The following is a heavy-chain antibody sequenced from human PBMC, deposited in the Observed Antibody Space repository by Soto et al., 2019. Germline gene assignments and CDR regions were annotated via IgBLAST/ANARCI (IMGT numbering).Heavy chain of an antibody. CDR3: XXDRXXXXXXYSSGY. Sequence: QVQLVQSGAEVKKPGASVKVSCXASGYTFTSYGISWVRQAPGXGLEWMGWISAYNGNTNYAQKLQGRVTMTTDTSTSTAYMELRSLRSDDTAVYYXXXDRXXXXXXYSSGYWGQGTLVTVSS. J-gene: IGHJ4*02. CDR2: ISAYNGNT. D-gene: IGHD6-6*01. CDR1: GYTFTSYG. V-gene: IGHV1-18*01.